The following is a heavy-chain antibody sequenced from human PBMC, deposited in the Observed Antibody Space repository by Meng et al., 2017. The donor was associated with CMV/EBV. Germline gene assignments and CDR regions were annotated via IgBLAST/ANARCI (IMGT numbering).Heavy chain of an antibody. CDR3: AREYSPRSKADY. D-gene: IGHD2-15*01. Sequence: ASVKVSCKASGYTFTSYGISWVRQAPGQGLEWMGWISAYNGNTNYAQKLQGRVTMTRDTSTSTVYMELSSLRSEDTAVYYCAREYSPRSKADYWGQGTLVTVSS. CDR2: ISAYNGNT. J-gene: IGHJ4*02. CDR1: GYTFTSYG. V-gene: IGHV1-18*01.